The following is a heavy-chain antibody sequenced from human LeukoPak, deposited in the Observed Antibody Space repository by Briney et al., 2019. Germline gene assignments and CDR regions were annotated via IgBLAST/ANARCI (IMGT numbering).Heavy chain of an antibody. Sequence: GGSLRVSCAASGFTFSSYAMSWVRQAPGNGLEWVSAISGSGGSTYYAESVKGRFTISRDNSKNTLYLQINSLRAEDTAVYYCYDPLNYFDYWGQGTLVTVSS. CDR3: YDPLNYFDY. CDR1: GFTFSSYA. D-gene: IGHD3-16*01. J-gene: IGHJ4*02. V-gene: IGHV3-23*01. CDR2: ISGSGGST.